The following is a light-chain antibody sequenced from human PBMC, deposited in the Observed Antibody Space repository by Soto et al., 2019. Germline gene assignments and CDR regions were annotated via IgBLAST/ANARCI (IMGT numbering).Light chain of an antibody. CDR3: QQANSFPFT. V-gene: IGKV1-12*01. J-gene: IGKJ3*01. Sequence: DVHMTQSPSSVSASVGDRVTITCRASQAVSSWLAWYQQKPEKAPKLLIFAASSVDSGVPSRFSGSCSGTEFTLTISSLQPEDFATYYCQQANSFPFTFGPGTRMEIK. CDR2: AAS. CDR1: QAVSSW.